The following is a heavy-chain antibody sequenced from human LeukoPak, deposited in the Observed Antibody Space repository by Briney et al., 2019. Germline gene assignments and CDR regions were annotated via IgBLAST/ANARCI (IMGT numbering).Heavy chain of an antibody. D-gene: IGHD6-13*01. CDR1: GFTFSSYG. V-gene: IGHV3-30*02. CDR2: IRYDGSNK. Sequence: PGGSLRLSCAASGFTFSSYGMHWVRQAPGKGLEWVAFIRYDGSNKYYADSVKGRFTISRDNSKNTLYLQMNSLRAEDTAVYYCAKDLYSSSWPLDYWGQGTLVTVSS. CDR3: AKDLYSSSWPLDY. J-gene: IGHJ4*02.